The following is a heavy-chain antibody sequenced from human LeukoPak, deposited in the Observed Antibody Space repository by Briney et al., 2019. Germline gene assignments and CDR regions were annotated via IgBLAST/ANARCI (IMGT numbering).Heavy chain of an antibody. CDR3: ARDPLYYYDSSGYHYYGMDV. CDR2: IWYDGSNK. V-gene: IGHV3-33*01. Sequence: PGGSLRLSCAASGFTFSSYGMHWVRQAPGKGLEWVAVIWYDGSNKYYADSVKGRFTISRDNSKNTLYLQMNSLRAEDTAVYYCARDPLYYYDSSGYHYYGMDVWGQGTTDTVSS. CDR1: GFTFSSYG. D-gene: IGHD3-22*01. J-gene: IGHJ6*02.